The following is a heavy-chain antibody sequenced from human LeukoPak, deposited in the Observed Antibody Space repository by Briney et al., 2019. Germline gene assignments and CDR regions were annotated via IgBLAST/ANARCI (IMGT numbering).Heavy chain of an antibody. CDR2: INPSGGST. CDR3: ARSPNWGSSENWFDP. CDR1: GYTFTSYY. J-gene: IGHJ5*02. D-gene: IGHD7-27*01. V-gene: IGHV1-46*01. Sequence: ASVKVSCKASGYTFTSYYMHWVRQAPGQGLEWMGIINPSGGSTSYAQKFQGRVTMPRDTSTSTVYMELSSLRSEDTAVYYCARSPNWGSSENWFDPWGQGTLVTVSS.